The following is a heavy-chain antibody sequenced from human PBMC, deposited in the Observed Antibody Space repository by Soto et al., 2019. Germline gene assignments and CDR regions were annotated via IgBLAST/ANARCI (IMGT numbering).Heavy chain of an antibody. J-gene: IGHJ5*02. CDR3: ARHEVANWFDP. CDR1: GGFIRSYC. CDR2: FCTSGGS. V-gene: IGHV4-4*07. Sequence: SETLSLTCTVSGGFIRSYCWSWVRQPAGGGLQWIGRFCTSGGSNYNPSLKSRVSMSADTSSNQFSLKMNSVTAADTAVYYCARHEVANWFDPWGQGTLVTVSS.